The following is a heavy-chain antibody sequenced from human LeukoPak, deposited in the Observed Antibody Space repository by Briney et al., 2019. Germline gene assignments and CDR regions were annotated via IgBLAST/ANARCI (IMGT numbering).Heavy chain of an antibody. CDR3: ARVAKERVGGVYYFDY. J-gene: IGHJ4*02. D-gene: IGHD1-1*01. Sequence: PGGSLRPSCAASGFTFSDYDMHWVRQAIGKGLEWVSAIGTAGDTYYTGSVKGRFTISRENAKNSLYLQMNSLRAGDTAVYYCARVAKERVGGVYYFDYWGQGTLVTVSS. CDR2: IGTAGDT. V-gene: IGHV3-13*01. CDR1: GFTFSDYD.